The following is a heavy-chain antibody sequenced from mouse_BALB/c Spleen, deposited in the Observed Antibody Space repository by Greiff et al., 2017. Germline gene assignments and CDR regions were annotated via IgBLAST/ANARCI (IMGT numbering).Heavy chain of an antibody. D-gene: IGHD1-1*01. CDR3: ARWGYYGSSYAMDY. CDR1: GYTFSSYW. CDR2: ILPGSGST. V-gene: IGHV1-9*01. J-gene: IGHJ4*01. Sequence: QVQLKESGAELMKPGASVKISCKATGYTFSSYWIEWVKQRPGHGLEWIGEILPGSGSTNYNEKFKGKATFTADTSSNTAYMQLSSLTSEDSAVYYCARWGYYGSSYAMDYWGQGTSVTVSS.